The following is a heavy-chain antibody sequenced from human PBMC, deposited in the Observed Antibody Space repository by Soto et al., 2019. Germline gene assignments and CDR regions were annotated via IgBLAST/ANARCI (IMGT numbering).Heavy chain of an antibody. CDR3: ARGMFYLAT. D-gene: IGHD3-10*02. V-gene: IGHV4-30-4*01. CDR2: IDFRGVK. J-gene: IGHJ4*02. Sequence: QVQLRESGPGLVRPSETLSLTCTASRASSSHPTDEDSWTWIRQPPGKGLEWIGIIDFRGVKNYGPSVGGRLVLSLDTAKKQFSPSLSSVTAEDTDVYYCARGMFYLATWGQGYLVTVSS. CDR1: RASSSHPTDEDS.